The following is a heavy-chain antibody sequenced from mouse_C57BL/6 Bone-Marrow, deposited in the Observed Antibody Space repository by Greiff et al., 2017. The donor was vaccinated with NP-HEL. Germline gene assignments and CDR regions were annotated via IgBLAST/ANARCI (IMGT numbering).Heavy chain of an antibody. V-gene: IGHV5-12*01. J-gene: IGHJ1*03. Sequence: DVMLVESGGGLVQPGGSLKLSCAASGFTFSDYYMYWVRQTPEKRLEWVAYISNGGGSTYYPDPVKGRFTISRDKSKNTLYLQMSRLKSEDTAMYYCARQTLITTVVEYWYFDVWGTGTTVTVSS. D-gene: IGHD1-1*01. CDR3: ARQTLITTVVEYWYFDV. CDR1: GFTFSDYY. CDR2: ISNGGGST.